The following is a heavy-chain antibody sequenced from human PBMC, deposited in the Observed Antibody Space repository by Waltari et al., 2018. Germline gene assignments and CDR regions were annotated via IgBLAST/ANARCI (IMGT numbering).Heavy chain of an antibody. D-gene: IGHD1-1*01. V-gene: IGHV1-8*01. CDR3: ARGDNWNDRLDF. J-gene: IGHJ3*01. Sequence: QVQLVQSGAEVKKPGASVRVSCKASGYTFISYDINWVRQAPGQGLEWMGWINPKTGAARFAQNLQDRVTMTRSTSETTAYMEISDLTSHDTAVYYCARGDNWNDRLDFWGQGTKVTVSS. CDR1: GYTFISYD. CDR2: INPKTGAA.